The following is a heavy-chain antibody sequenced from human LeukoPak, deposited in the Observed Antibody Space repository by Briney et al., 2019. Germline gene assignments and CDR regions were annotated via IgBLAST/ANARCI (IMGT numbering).Heavy chain of an antibody. D-gene: IGHD3-22*01. V-gene: IGHV3-23*01. CDR2: ISGSGGST. CDR1: GFTFSSYG. J-gene: IGHJ3*02. CDR3: AKPLRSDYYDSSGNAFDI. Sequence: GGPLRLSCAASGFTFSSYGMSWVRQAPGKGLEWVSAISGSGGSTYYADSVKGRFTISRDNSKNTLYLQMNSLRAEDTAVYYCAKPLRSDYYDSSGNAFDIWGQGTMVTVSS.